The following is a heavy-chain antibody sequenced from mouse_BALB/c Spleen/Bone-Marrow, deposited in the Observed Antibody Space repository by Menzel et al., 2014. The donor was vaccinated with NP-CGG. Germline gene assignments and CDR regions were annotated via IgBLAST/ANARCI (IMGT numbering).Heavy chain of an antibody. Sequence: EVKLLESGGGLVQPGGSLKLSCAASGFDFSRYWMSWVRQAPGKGLEWIGEXNPDSSTINYTPSLKDKFIISRDNAKNTLYLQMSKVRSEDTALYYCAXXXXXGXXXYWGQGTLVTXSA. CDR3: AXXXXXGXXXY. V-gene: IGHV4-1*02. CDR2: XNPDSSTI. J-gene: IGHJ3*01. CDR1: GFDFSRYW.